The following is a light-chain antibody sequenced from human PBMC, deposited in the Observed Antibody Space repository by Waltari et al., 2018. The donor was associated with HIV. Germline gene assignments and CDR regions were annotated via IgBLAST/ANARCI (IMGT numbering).Light chain of an antibody. CDR1: QSVSDF. CDR2: DAS. J-gene: IGKJ4*02. CDR3: QQRSHWPLT. Sequence: ETVLTQSPASPSLSPGERATPSCRANQSVSDFLAWYRQTPGQPPRLLIYDASTRATGTPARFSGSGSGTDFTLTISSLEPEDFAVYYCQQRSHWPLTFGGGTKVEMK. V-gene: IGKV3-11*01.